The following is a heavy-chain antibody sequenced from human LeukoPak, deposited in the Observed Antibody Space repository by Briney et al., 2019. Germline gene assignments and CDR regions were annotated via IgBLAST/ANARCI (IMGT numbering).Heavy chain of an antibody. V-gene: IGHV4-34*01. J-gene: IGHJ3*02. CDR1: GGSFSGYY. CDR3: ASAVAGTGDAFDI. CDR2: INHSGST. D-gene: IGHD6-19*01. Sequence: SETLSLTCAVYGGSFSGYYWSWIRQPPGKGLEWIGEINHSGSTNYNPSLKSRVTISVDTSKNQFSLKLSSVTAADTAVYYCASAVAGTGDAFDIWGQGTMVTVSS.